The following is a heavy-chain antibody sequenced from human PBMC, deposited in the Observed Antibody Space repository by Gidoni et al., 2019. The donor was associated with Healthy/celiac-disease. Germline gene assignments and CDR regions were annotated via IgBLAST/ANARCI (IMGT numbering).Heavy chain of an antibody. CDR2: ISSSSSYI. V-gene: IGHV3-21*01. CDR3: ARAVNTMVRGVIGGLSYYYYGMDV. Sequence: EVQLVESGGGLVKPGGSLRLSCAASGFTFSSYSMNWVRQAPGKGLELVSSISSSSSYIYYADSVKGRFTISRDNAKNSLYLQMNSLRAEDTAVYYCARAVNTMVRGVIGGLSYYYYGMDVWGQGTTVTVSS. J-gene: IGHJ6*02. D-gene: IGHD3-10*01. CDR1: GFTFSSYS.